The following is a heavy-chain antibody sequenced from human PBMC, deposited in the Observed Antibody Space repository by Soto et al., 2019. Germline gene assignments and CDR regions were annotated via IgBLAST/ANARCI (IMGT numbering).Heavy chain of an antibody. J-gene: IGHJ5*02. Sequence: EVRLAESGGGLVQPGGSLRLSCAASGFTFLSYDMNWVRQAPGKGLEWISYIGTTGNTIDYADSVKGRFTISRDNAKNSLYLQVNSLRAEDTAVYYCARAPSVTTRSWFDTWGQGTLVTVSS. CDR3: ARAPSVTTRSWFDT. CDR1: GFTFLSYD. D-gene: IGHD4-17*01. V-gene: IGHV3-48*03. CDR2: IGTTGNTI.